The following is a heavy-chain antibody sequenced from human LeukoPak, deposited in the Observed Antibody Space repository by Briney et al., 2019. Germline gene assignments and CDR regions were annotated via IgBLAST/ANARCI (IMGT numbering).Heavy chain of an antibody. CDR3: ARGPYVPITMIVVVITGYFDY. J-gene: IGHJ4*02. CDR2: INHSGST. CDR1: GGSFRGYY. D-gene: IGHD3-22*01. Sequence: NPSETLSLTCAVYGGSFRGYYWSWIRQPPGKGLEWIGEINHSGSTNYNPPLKSRVTISVDTSKNQFSLKLSSVTAADTAVYYCARGPYVPITMIVVVITGYFDYWGQGTLVTVSS. V-gene: IGHV4-34*01.